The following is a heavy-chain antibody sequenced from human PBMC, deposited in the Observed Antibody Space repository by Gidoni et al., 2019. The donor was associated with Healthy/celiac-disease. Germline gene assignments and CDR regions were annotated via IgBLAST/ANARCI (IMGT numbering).Heavy chain of an antibody. V-gene: IGHV3-13*01. J-gene: IGHJ4*02. Sequence: GTAGDTYYPGSVKGRFTISRENAKNSLYLQMNSLRAGDKAVYYCARATSYYYGSGSYLGGYYFDYWGQGTLVTVSS. D-gene: IGHD3-10*01. CDR3: ARATSYYYGSGSYLGGYYFDY. CDR2: GTAGDT.